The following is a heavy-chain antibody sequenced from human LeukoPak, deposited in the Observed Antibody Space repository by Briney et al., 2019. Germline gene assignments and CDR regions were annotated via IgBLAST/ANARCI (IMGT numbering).Heavy chain of an antibody. Sequence: ASVKVSFKTSGATFTSYAITWVRQAPGQGLEWMGKIIPISGTTNYAQKFQGRVTFTADESTSTAYMELSSLRSEDTALYYCARKLRLGGNWFDPWGQGTLVTVSS. CDR3: ARKLRLGGNWFDP. D-gene: IGHD1-26*01. V-gene: IGHV1-69*13. CDR1: GATFTSYA. CDR2: IIPISGTT. J-gene: IGHJ5*02.